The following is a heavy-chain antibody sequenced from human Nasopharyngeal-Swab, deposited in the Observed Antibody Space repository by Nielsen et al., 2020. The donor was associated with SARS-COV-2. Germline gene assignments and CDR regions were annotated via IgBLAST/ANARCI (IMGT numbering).Heavy chain of an antibody. CDR2: IYYSGST. Sequence: SETLSLTCTGAGCSIRSYDWSWIRQPPGKGLEWIGYIYYSGSTNYNPSLKSRVTISVDTSKNQFSLKLSSVTAADTAVYYCARDPNSSGGVDAFDIWGQGTMVTVSS. V-gene: IGHV4-59*13. D-gene: IGHD6-19*01. J-gene: IGHJ3*02. CDR3: ARDPNSSGGVDAFDI. CDR1: GCSIRSYD.